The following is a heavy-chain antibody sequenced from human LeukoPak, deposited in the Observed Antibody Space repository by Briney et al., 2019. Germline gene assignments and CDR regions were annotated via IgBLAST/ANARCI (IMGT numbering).Heavy chain of an antibody. CDR1: GGSISSSSYY. Sequence: SETLSLTCTVSGGSISSSSYYWGWIRQPPGKGLEWIGYIYYSGSTYYNPSLKSRVTISVDTSKNQFSLKLSSVTAADTAVYYCARAFYGDYVLDYWGQGTLVTVSS. CDR2: IYYSGST. J-gene: IGHJ4*02. D-gene: IGHD4-17*01. CDR3: ARAFYGDYVLDY. V-gene: IGHV4-30-4*08.